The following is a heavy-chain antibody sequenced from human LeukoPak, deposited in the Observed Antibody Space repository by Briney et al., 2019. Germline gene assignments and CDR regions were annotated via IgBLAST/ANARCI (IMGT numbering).Heavy chain of an antibody. CDR3: ARILRTTGTIDHYDY. V-gene: IGHV3-11*06. CDR1: GFTFSDYY. Sequence: AGGSLRLSRAASGFTFSDYYMSWIRQAPGKGLEWVSYISSSSSYTNYADSVKGRFTISRDNAKNSLYLQMNSLRAEDTAVYYRARILRTTGTIDHYDYWGQGTLVTVSS. J-gene: IGHJ4*02. D-gene: IGHD1-1*01. CDR2: ISSSSSYT.